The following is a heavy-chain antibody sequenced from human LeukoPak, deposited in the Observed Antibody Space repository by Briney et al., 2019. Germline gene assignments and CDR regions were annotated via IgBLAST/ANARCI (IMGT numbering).Heavy chain of an antibody. CDR3: ARNLPAADY. Sequence: GGSLRLSCAASGFAVGSKYMSWVRQAPGKGLEWVSVIYTGGSTHYPDSVKGRFTISRDDSKNTVSLQMNSLRAEDTAVYYCARNLPAADYWGQGTLVTVSS. J-gene: IGHJ4*02. CDR1: GFAVGSKY. V-gene: IGHV3-66*01. D-gene: IGHD2-2*01. CDR2: IYTGGST.